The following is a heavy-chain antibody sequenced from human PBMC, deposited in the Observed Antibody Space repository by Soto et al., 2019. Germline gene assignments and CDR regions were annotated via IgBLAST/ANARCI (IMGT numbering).Heavy chain of an antibody. CDR2: MNPNSGNT. V-gene: IGHV1-8*01. CDR1: GYTLDSYD. CDR3: ASMIVEYYYYYGMDV. J-gene: IGHJ6*02. D-gene: IGHD3-22*01. Sequence: ASVKVCCKDSGYTLDSYDMRWVRQATRQGLEWMGWMNPNSGNTGYAQKFQGRVTMTRNTSISKAYMELSSLRSEDTAVYYCASMIVEYYYYYGMDVWGQGTTVTVSS.